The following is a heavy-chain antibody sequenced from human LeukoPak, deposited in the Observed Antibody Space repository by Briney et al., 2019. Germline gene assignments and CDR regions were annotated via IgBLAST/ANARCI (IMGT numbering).Heavy chain of an antibody. CDR1: GYTFTNYD. CDR2: IIPIFGTA. D-gene: IGHD6-19*01. CDR3: ARDRGDEYSSGWYSFDY. Sequence: ASVKVSCKTSGYTFTNYDINWVRQAPGQGLEWMGGIIPIFGTANYAQKFQGRVTITADESTSTAYMELSSLRSEDTAVYYCARDRGDEYSSGWYSFDYWGQGTLVTVSS. J-gene: IGHJ4*02. V-gene: IGHV1-69*13.